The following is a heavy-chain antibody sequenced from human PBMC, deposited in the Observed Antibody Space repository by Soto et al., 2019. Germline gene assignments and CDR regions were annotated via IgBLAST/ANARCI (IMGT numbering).Heavy chain of an antibody. J-gene: IGHJ4*02. CDR1: GFSFRTYW. CDR3: AGGTATSLIGY. V-gene: IGHV3-74*02. Sequence: EVQLVESGGDLVQPGGSLRLSCVASGFSFRTYWMHWVRQGPGKGLVWVSRINSDGVSTGYADSVEGRFTISRDNAKNTLYLQMNSLRVDDTAVYYCAGGTATSLIGYWGQGTLVRVSS. CDR2: INSDGVST. D-gene: IGHD2-2*01.